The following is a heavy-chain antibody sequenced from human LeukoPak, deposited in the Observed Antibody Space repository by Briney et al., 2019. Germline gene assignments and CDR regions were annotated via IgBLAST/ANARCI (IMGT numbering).Heavy chain of an antibody. V-gene: IGHV3-30-3*01. CDR2: ISYDGSNK. D-gene: IGHD3-16*02. CDR3: ARVVDYDYVWGSYRYAFPDY. J-gene: IGHJ4*02. Sequence: GGSLRLSCAASGFTFSSYAMHWVRQAPGKGLDWVAVISYDGSNKYYADSVKGRFTISRDNSKNTLYLQMNSLRAEDTAVYYCARVVDYDYVWGSYRYAFPDYWGQGTLVTVSS. CDR1: GFTFSSYA.